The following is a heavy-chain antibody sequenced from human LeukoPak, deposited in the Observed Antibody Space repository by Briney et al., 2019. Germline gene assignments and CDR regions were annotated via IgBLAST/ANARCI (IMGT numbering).Heavy chain of an antibody. CDR2: IIPIFGTA. Sequence: SVKVSCKASGGTFSSYAISWVRQAPGQGLEWMGRIIPIFGTANYAQKFQGRVTITTDESTSTAYMEMSSLRSEDTAVYYCASEVHRYCSGGSCYFNDWGQGTLVTVSS. V-gene: IGHV1-69*05. CDR3: ASEVHRYCSGGSCYFND. J-gene: IGHJ4*02. CDR1: GGTFSSYA. D-gene: IGHD2-15*01.